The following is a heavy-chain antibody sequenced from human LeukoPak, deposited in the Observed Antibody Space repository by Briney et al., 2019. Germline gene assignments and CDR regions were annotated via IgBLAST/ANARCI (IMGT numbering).Heavy chain of an antibody. Sequence: SVKVSCKASGGTFSSYAISWVRQAPGQGLEWMGGIIPIFGTTNYAQKFQGRVTITADESTSTAYMEVSSLRSEDTAVYYCARAMSGAGSYYMAWFDPWGQGTLVTVSS. V-gene: IGHV1-69*13. CDR1: GGTFSSYA. CDR2: IIPIFGTT. CDR3: ARAMSGAGSYYMAWFDP. J-gene: IGHJ5*02. D-gene: IGHD3-10*01.